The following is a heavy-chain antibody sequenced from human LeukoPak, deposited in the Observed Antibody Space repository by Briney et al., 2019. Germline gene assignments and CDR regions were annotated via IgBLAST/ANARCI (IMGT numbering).Heavy chain of an antibody. CDR3: ADGSGRTFDY. J-gene: IGHJ4*02. D-gene: IGHD3-10*01. CDR1: GGSFSGYY. Sequence: SETLSLTCAVYGGSFSGYYWSWIRQPPGKGLEWIGEINHSGSTNYNPSLKRRVTISVDTSKNQFSLKLSSVTAADTAVYYCADGSGRTFDYWGQGTLVTVSS. CDR2: INHSGST. V-gene: IGHV4-34*01.